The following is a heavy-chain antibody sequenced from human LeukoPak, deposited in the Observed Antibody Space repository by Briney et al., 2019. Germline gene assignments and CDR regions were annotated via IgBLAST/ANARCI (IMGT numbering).Heavy chain of an antibody. Sequence: SQTLSLTCAISGDSVSSNSAAWNWIRQSPSRGLEWLGRTYYRSKWYNDYAVSVKSRITINPDTSKNQFSLQLNSVTPEDTAVYYCARLPVTTYQYYYGMDVWGQGTTVTVSS. CDR3: ARLPVTTYQYYYGMDV. CDR2: TYYRSKWYN. D-gene: IGHD4-17*01. CDR1: GDSVSSNSAA. V-gene: IGHV6-1*01. J-gene: IGHJ6*02.